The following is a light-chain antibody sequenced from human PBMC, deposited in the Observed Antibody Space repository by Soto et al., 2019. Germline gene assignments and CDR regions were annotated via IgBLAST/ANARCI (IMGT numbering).Light chain of an antibody. Sequence: DIQLTQSPSTLSASVGDRVTITCRASQSFSSWLAWYQHKPGTAPKLLIYKASSLESGVPSRFSGSGSGTEFTLTISSLQPDDFATYYCQHYSTVWAFGQGTKVDIK. J-gene: IGKJ1*01. V-gene: IGKV1-5*03. CDR3: QHYSTVWA. CDR1: QSFSSW. CDR2: KAS.